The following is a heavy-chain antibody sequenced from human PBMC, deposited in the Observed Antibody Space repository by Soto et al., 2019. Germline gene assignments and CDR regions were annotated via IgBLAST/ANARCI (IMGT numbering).Heavy chain of an antibody. J-gene: IGHJ4*02. CDR1: GYSFTSYW. Sequence: PGESLKISCKGSGYSFTSYWIGWVRQMPGKGLEWMGIIYPGDSDTRYSPSFQGQVTISADKSISTAYLQGSSLKASDTAMYYCARVYKWELLLLDYWGRGTRVTVAS. CDR3: ARVYKWELLLLDY. V-gene: IGHV5-51*01. CDR2: IYPGDSDT. D-gene: IGHD1-26*01.